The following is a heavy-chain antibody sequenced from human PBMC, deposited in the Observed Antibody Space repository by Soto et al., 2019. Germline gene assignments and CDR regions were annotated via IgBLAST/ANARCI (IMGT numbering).Heavy chain of an antibody. J-gene: IGHJ4*02. Sequence: EVQLVESGGGLVQPGGSLRLSCAASGFTFGSYWMTWFRQAPGKGLEWVANINLYGSEKYYVDSVKGRFTISRDNANNSLYLEMNSLRAVNTAVYYCGQDVESGYSSGWYRYWGQGSLVTVSS. CDR2: INLYGSEK. D-gene: IGHD6-19*01. V-gene: IGHV3-7*05. CDR1: GFTFGSYW. CDR3: GQDVESGYSSGWYRY.